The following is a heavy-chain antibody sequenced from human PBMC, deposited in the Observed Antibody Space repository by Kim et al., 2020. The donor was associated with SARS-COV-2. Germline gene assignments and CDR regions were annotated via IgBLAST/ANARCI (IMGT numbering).Heavy chain of an antibody. CDR2: IWYDGTKR. CDR1: GLTFSRNG. V-gene: IGHV3-33*01. D-gene: IGHD3-10*01. CDR3: ARGMVVAGSTRSTGALGI. J-gene: IGHJ3*02. Sequence: GGSLRLSCAASGLTFSRNGMHWVRQAPGKGLEWVAVIWYDGTKRYYGDSVKGRFTIARDNSRNTVDLQMNSLGVEDTAVYYCARGMVVAGSTRSTGALGIWGQGTMVTVSS.